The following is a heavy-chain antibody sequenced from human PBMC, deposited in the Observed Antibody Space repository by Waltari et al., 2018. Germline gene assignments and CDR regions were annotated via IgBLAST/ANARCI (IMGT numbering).Heavy chain of an antibody. D-gene: IGHD4-17*01. Sequence: QVQLQQWGAGLLKPSETLSLTCAVYGGSFSGYYWSWIRQPPGKGLEWIGEINHSGSTNYNPSLKSRVTISVDTSKNQFSLKLSSVTAADTAVYYCARHRPFYGDSFDYWGQGTLVTVSS. V-gene: IGHV4-34*01. CDR3: ARHRPFYGDSFDY. CDR2: INHSGST. J-gene: IGHJ4*02. CDR1: GGSFSGYY.